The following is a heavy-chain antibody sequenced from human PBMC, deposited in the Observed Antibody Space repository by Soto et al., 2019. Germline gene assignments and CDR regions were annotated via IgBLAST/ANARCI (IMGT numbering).Heavy chain of an antibody. J-gene: IGHJ5*02. Sequence: PGGSLRLSCAASGFTFSSYAMSWVRQAPGKGLEWVAIISFDGSNEYYADSVEGRFTISRDNSKNTLYLQVRSLRAEDTAVYYCAKTYYYDRSGYYQNWFDPWGQGTLVTAPQ. D-gene: IGHD3-22*01. CDR2: ISFDGSNE. CDR1: GFTFSSYA. CDR3: AKTYYYDRSGYYQNWFDP. V-gene: IGHV3-30-3*02.